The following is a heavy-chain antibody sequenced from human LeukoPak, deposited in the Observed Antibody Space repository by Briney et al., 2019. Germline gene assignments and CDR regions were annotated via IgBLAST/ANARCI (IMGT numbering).Heavy chain of an antibody. CDR3: AKDRGSTSCNDY. CDR1: GYTFTGYY. CDR2: INPSSGDT. J-gene: IGHJ4*02. V-gene: IGHV1-2*02. D-gene: IGHD2-2*01. Sequence: ASVKVSCKASGYTFTGYYMRWVRQAPGQGLEWMGWINPSSGDTRYAQNFQGRVTMTRDTSISTAYMELSGLRSDDTAVYYCAKDRGSTSCNDYWGQGTLVTVSS.